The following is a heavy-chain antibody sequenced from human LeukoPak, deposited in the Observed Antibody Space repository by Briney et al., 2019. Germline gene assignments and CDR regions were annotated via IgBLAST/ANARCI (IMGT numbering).Heavy chain of an antibody. CDR2: IKQDGSDN. J-gene: IGHJ5*02. V-gene: IGHV3-7*01. CDR1: GFTFSSYW. CDR3: ARKYSRFPRDIKEYNWFDP. Sequence: PGGSLRLSCAASGFTFSSYWMSWVRQAPGKGLEWVAYIKQDGSDNYYADSVKGRLTISRDKPNNSLYLQMNSLRAEDKAVYYCARKYSRFPRDIKEYNWFDPWGQGTLVTVSS. D-gene: IGHD6-6*01.